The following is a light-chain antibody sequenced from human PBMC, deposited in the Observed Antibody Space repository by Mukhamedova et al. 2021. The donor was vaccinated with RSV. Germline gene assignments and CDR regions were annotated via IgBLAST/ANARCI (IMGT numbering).Light chain of an antibody. J-gene: IGKJ4*01. V-gene: IGKV1-5*03. Sequence: WYQRRVHGKAPKLLIYKASSLEGGVPSRFSGSGSGTEFTLTISSLQPDDFVIYYCQQYNSYSLTFGGGTKVEIK. CDR3: QQYNSYSLT. CDR2: KAS.